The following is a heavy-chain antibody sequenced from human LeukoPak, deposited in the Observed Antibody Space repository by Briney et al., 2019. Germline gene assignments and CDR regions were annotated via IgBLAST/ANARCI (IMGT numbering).Heavy chain of an antibody. CDR1: VYTFTSYD. V-gene: IGHV1-8*01. D-gene: IGHD6-6*01. Sequence: ASVKVSCKASVYTFTSYDINWARQATGQGLEWMGWMNPNSGNTGYAQKFQGRVTMTRNTSISTAYMELSSLRSEDTAVYYCARVRLRLEGYYFDYWGQGTLLTVSS. CDR2: MNPNSGNT. CDR3: ARVRLRLEGYYFDY. J-gene: IGHJ4*02.